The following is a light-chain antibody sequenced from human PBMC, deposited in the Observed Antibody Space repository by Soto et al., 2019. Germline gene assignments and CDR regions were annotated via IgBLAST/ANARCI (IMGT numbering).Light chain of an antibody. CDR1: QSVSSY. Sequence: EIVLTQSPATLSLSPGERATLSCRASQSVSSYLAWYQQKPGQAPRLLIYDASNRATGIPARFSGSGSGTDFTLTISSLEPEDFAVYYCQKSSNWPPELNFGGGTKVEIK. CDR2: DAS. J-gene: IGKJ4*01. V-gene: IGKV3-11*01. CDR3: QKSSNWPPELN.